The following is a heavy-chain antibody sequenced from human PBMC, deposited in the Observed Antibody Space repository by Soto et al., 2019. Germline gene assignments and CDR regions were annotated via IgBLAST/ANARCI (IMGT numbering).Heavy chain of an antibody. Sequence: GGSLRLSCAASGFTFSNAWMSWVRQAPGKGLEWVGRIKSKTDGGTTDYAAPVKGRFTISRDDSKNTLYLQMNSLKTEDTAVYYCTTEEAHYDFWSGPGHFGAGRIDPWGQGTLVTVSS. CDR1: GFTFSNAW. CDR3: TTEEAHYDFWSGPGHFGAGRIDP. J-gene: IGHJ5*02. CDR2: IKSKTDGGTT. D-gene: IGHD3-3*01. V-gene: IGHV3-15*01.